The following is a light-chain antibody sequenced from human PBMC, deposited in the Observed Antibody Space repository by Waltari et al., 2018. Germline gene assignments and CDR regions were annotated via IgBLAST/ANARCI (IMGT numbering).Light chain of an antibody. Sequence: SYELTQSPSMSVSPGQTARITCSADALPRPFAYWYQQQPGQAPVMVIYKDRERPSGIPERFSGSKSGTTATLTISGVQAEHEADYYCQSTDSSGILFGGGTKLAVL. J-gene: IGLJ3*02. CDR2: KDR. CDR1: ALPRPF. CDR3: QSTDSSGIL. V-gene: IGLV3-25*03.